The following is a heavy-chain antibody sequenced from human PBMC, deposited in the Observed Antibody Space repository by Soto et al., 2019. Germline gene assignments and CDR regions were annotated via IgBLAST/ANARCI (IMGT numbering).Heavy chain of an antibody. CDR3: ARVRGGGIQLWEMDV. CDR1: GGTFSSYA. V-gene: IGHV1-69*01. CDR2: IIPIFGTA. Sequence: QVQLVQSGAEVKKPGSSVKVSCKASGGTFSSYAISWVRQAPGQGLEWMGGIIPIFGTANYAQKFQGRVTITADQSTGTAHMERSGLRSGDKAGYYCARVRGGGIQLWEMDVWGQGTTVTVSS. D-gene: IGHD5-18*01. J-gene: IGHJ6*02.